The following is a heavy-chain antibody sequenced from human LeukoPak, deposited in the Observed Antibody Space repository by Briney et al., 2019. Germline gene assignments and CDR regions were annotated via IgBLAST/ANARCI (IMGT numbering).Heavy chain of an antibody. J-gene: IGHJ4*02. CDR1: GFTFNNYD. D-gene: IGHD3-16*01. CDR3: ARGSSQLAY. Sequence: GGSLRLSCAASGFTFNNYDMSWVRQAPGKGLEWVSSISTSGGSTYYADSVKGRFTISRDNSKSTLFLQMNSLRGDDTAVYYCARGSSQLAYWDQGTLVTASS. CDR2: ISTSGGST. V-gene: IGHV3-23*01.